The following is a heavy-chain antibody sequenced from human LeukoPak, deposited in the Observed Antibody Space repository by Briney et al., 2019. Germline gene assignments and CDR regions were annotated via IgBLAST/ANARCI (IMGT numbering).Heavy chain of an antibody. V-gene: IGHV4-39*01. Sequence: PSETLSLTCAVSGGSISSSSYYWDWIRQPPGKGLEWIASIYYSGSTYYNPSLKSRVTISVDTSKNQFSLKLSSVTAADTAVYYCARGLRIRSFDLWGRGTLVTVSS. CDR3: ARGLRIRSFDL. CDR2: IYYSGST. D-gene: IGHD2-15*01. CDR1: GGSISSSSYY. J-gene: IGHJ2*01.